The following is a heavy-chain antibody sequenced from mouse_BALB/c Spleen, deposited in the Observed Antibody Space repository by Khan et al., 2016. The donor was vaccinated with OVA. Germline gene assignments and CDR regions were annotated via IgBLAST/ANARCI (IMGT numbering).Heavy chain of an antibody. CDR2: ISTYSGNT. CDR3: ARPAYDGYYDY. D-gene: IGHD2-3*01. CDR1: GYTFTDYA. J-gene: IGHJ2*01. V-gene: IGHV1S137*01. Sequence: QVQLQPSGPELVRPGVSVKISCKGSGYTFTDYAMHWVKQSHAKSLEWIGLISTYSGNTNYNQKFKGKATMTVDKSSSTAYMELARLTSEESASYYCARPAYDGYYDYWGQGTTLTVSS.